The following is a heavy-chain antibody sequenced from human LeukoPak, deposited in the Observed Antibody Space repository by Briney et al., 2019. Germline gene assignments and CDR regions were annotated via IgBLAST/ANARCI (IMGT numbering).Heavy chain of an antibody. D-gene: IGHD6-19*01. V-gene: IGHV3-7*01. J-gene: IGHJ3*02. CDR3: ARDLVDSSGWILEPHHAFDI. CDR2: IKQDGSEK. CDR1: GFTFSSYW. Sequence: PGGSLRLSCAASGFTFSSYWMSWVRQAPGKGLEWVANIKQDGSEKYYVDSVKGRFTISRDNAKNSLYLQMNSLRAEDTAVYYCARDLVDSSGWILEPHHAFDIWGQGTMVTVSS.